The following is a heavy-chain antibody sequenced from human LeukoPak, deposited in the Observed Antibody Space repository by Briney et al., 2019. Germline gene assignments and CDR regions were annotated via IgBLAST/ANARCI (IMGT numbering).Heavy chain of an antibody. J-gene: IGHJ6*02. Sequence: ASVKVSCKASGGTFSSYAISWVRQAPGQGLEWMGGIIPIFGTANYAQKFQGRVTITADESTSTVYMELSSLRSEDTAVYYCARDPPTTVTTHFYYYYGMDVWGQGTTVTVSS. CDR1: GGTFSSYA. CDR3: ARDPPTTVTTHFYYYYGMDV. CDR2: IIPIFGTA. V-gene: IGHV1-69*01. D-gene: IGHD4-17*01.